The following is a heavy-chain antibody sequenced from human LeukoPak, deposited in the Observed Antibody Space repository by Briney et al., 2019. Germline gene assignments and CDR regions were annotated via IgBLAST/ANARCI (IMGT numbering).Heavy chain of an antibody. CDR3: ARDKAVAGNPFDY. V-gene: IGHV1-18*01. Sequence: ASVKFSFKASGYTFTTYGSSGFPRPPGQGLEWTRSISAYDGNTNYAQKLQGRVTMTTDTSTSTAYMELRSLRSDDTAVYYCARDKAVAGNPFDYWGQGTLVTVSS. CDR2: ISAYDGNT. D-gene: IGHD6-19*01. CDR1: GYTFTTYG. J-gene: IGHJ4*02.